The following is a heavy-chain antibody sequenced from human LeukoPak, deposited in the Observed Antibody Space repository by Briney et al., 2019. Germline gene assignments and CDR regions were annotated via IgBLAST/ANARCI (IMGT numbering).Heavy chain of an antibody. CDR3: ARAEWSNWYFDL. CDR2: IKQDGSEK. D-gene: IGHD3-3*01. CDR1: GFTFSTYW. J-gene: IGHJ2*01. Sequence: GGSLRLSCAASGFTFSTYWMNLVRQAPGKGLEWVANIKQDGSEKYYVDSVKGRFTLSRDSAKNSLYLQMNSLRAEDTAVYYCARAEWSNWYFDLWGRGTLVTVSS. V-gene: IGHV3-7*03.